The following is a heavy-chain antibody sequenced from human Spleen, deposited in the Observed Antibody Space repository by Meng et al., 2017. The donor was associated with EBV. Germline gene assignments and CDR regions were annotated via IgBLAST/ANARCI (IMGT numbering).Heavy chain of an antibody. V-gene: IGHV3-23*01. J-gene: IGHJ4*02. CDR1: GFTLSNYG. Sequence: EVQGLGSGGGLVPPGGSLRLSCAASGFTLSNYGMNWVRQAPGKGLEWVSAISGSGDSAYYADPVKGRFTISRDNSKNTLYLQMNSLRAEDTAVYYCAKEGIAVTPFDYWGQGTLVTVSS. CDR3: AKEGIAVTPFDY. D-gene: IGHD4-17*01. CDR2: ISGSGDSA.